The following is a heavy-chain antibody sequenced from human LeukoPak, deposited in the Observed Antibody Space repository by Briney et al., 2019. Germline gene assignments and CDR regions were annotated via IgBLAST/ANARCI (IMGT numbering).Heavy chain of an antibody. CDR3: AKDRGGATILDY. Sequence: GGSLRLSCIVSGSIFSSYAMSWVRQAPGKGLEWVSAISGSGGSTYYADSVKGRFTISRDNSKNTLYLQMNSLRAEDTAVYYCAKDRGGATILDYWGQGTLVTVSS. CDR2: ISGSGGST. D-gene: IGHD1-26*01. J-gene: IGHJ4*02. V-gene: IGHV3-23*01. CDR1: GSIFSSYA.